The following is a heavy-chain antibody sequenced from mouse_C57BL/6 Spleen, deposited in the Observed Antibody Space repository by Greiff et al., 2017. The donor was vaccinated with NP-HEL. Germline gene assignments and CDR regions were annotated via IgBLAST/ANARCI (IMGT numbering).Heavy chain of an antibody. J-gene: IGHJ2*01. CDR3: ARSGRQLRLPFDY. V-gene: IGHV1-69*01. Sequence: QVHVKQPGAELVMPGASVKLSCKASGYTFTSYWMHWVKQRPGQGLEWIGEIDPSDSYTNYNQKFKGKSTLTVDKSSSTAYMQLSSLTSEDSAVYYCARSGRQLRLPFDYWGQGTTLTVSS. D-gene: IGHD3-2*02. CDR1: GYTFTSYW. CDR2: IDPSDSYT.